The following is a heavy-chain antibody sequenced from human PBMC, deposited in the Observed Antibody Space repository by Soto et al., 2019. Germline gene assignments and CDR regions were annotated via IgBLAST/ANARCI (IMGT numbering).Heavy chain of an antibody. CDR3: AKDRGFIDTFDS. D-gene: IGHD3-16*02. V-gene: IGHV3-23*01. CDR2: ISGSTSGT. CDR1: GFSFSSYA. J-gene: IGHJ4*02. Sequence: EVQLLDSGGGLVQPGGSLRLSCAASGFSFSSYAMSWVRQAPGKGLEWVSSISGSTSGTYYADAVKGRFTISSDNSNNPLHLQMNSMSAEATALFYCAKDRGFIDTFDSWGQGALVTVSS.